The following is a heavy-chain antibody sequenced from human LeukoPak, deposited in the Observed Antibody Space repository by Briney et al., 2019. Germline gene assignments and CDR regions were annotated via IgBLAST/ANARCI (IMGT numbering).Heavy chain of an antibody. CDR1: GGSISNSSYC. D-gene: IGHD3-9*01. J-gene: IGHJ3*01. CDR3: ARHLYYDILTGYYRDDAFDF. CDR2: IYYSGRT. Sequence: PSETLSLTCTVSGGSISNSSYCWGWIRQPPGKGLEWIGSIYYSGRTYYNPSLKSRVTISADTSKNQFSLKLSSVTAADTAAYYCARHLYYDILTGYYRDDAFDFWGQGTMVTVSS. V-gene: IGHV4-39*01.